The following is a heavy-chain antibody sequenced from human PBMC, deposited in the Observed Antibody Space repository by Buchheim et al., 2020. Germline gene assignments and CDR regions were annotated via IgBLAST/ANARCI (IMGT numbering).Heavy chain of an antibody. CDR1: GGSISSSSYY. CDR3: ARTSRGGGYGMDV. Sequence: QLQLQESGPGLVKPSETLSLTCPVSGGSISSSSYYWGWIRQPPGKGLEWIGSIYYSGSTYYNPSLKSRVTISVDTSQNQFSLKLSTVTAADTAVYYCARTSRGGGYGMDVWGQGTT. J-gene: IGHJ6*02. V-gene: IGHV4-39*01. D-gene: IGHD2-15*01. CDR2: IYYSGST.